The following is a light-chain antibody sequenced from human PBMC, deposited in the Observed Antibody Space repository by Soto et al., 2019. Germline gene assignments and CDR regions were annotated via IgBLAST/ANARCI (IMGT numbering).Light chain of an antibody. J-gene: IGKJ1*01. CDR1: QTVSSSN. CDR2: GAS. CDR3: QQYGSSPRT. Sequence: EVVLTQSPGTLSLSPGERATLSCRASQTVSSSNLAWYQQKPGQAPKVLIYGASSRATGVPDRFSGSGSGTDFILTISRLEPEDFAVYYCQQYGSSPRTFGQGTKVDI. V-gene: IGKV3-20*01.